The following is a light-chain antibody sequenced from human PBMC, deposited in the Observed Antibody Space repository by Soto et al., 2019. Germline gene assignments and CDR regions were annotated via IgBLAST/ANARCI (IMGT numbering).Light chain of an antibody. CDR1: QSVSSN. V-gene: IGKV3-15*01. CDR3: QQYNNWWT. CDR2: GAS. J-gene: IGKJ1*01. Sequence: EIVMTQSPVTLSVSPGERATLSCRAGQSVSSNLAWYQQKPGQAPRPLIYGASTRATGIPARFTGSGSGTEFTLTISSLQFDDSAVYYCQQYNNWWTFGQGTKVDIK.